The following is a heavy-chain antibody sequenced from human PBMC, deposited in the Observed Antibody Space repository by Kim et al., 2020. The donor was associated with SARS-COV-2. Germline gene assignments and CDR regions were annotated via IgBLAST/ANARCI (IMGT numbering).Heavy chain of an antibody. CDR3: ARDNSGYDC. J-gene: IGHJ4*02. V-gene: IGHV3-53*01. CDR2: LYPGGAT. D-gene: IGHD5-12*01. CDR1: GFNVSDNY. Sequence: GGSLRLSCTASGFNVSDNYMNWIRQAPGKRPEWVSVLYPGGATSYADSVKGRFTISRDNSKNILFLQMSRLRAEDTARYYCARDNSGYDCWGPGTQVTVSS.